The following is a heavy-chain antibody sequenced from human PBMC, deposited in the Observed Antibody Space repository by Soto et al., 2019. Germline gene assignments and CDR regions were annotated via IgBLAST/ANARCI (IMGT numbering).Heavy chain of an antibody. J-gene: IGHJ4*02. D-gene: IGHD1-26*01. Sequence: LRLSCVASGFTFSSYWMSWVRQAPGKGPEWVANIKKDGTRQYYLDSVKGRFTISRDNAGSSLFLQLNNLRAEDTAVYYCARNPRDSGYATFDAWGQGALVTVSS. CDR3: ARNPRDSGYATFDA. CDR2: IKKDGTRQ. CDR1: GFTFSSYW. V-gene: IGHV3-7*05.